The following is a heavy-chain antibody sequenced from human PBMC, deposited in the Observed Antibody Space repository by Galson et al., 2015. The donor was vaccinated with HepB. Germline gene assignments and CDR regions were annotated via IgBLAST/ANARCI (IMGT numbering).Heavy chain of an antibody. CDR2: IYPGDSDT. CDR1: GYSFTTHW. D-gene: IGHD5-12*01. Sequence: SGAEVKKPGESLRISCQGSGYSFTTHWIGWVRQMPGKGLEWMAIIYPGDSDTRYSPSFQGQVSISVDKSINTVYLQWSSLKASDTATYYCARLYHNSGYDYWGQGTLVTVSS. CDR3: ARLYHNSGYDY. V-gene: IGHV5-51*03. J-gene: IGHJ4*02.